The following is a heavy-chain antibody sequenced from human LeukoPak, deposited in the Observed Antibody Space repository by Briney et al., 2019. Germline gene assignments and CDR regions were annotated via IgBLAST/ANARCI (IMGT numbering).Heavy chain of an antibody. CDR3: ARVPRSYYYYYYMDV. V-gene: IGHV4-59*01. CDR1: GGSISRYF. Sequence: SETLCLTCTVSGGSISRYFWSWLRQPPGKGLEWVGHIYYSGTTNYNPSLKSRVTVSVDMSKNQFSLKLRSVTAADTAVYYCARVPRSYYYYYYMDVWGKGTTVTVSS. CDR2: IYYSGTT. J-gene: IGHJ6*03.